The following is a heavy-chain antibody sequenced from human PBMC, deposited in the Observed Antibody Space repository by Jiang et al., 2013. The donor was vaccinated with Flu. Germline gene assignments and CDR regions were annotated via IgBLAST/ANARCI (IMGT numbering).Heavy chain of an antibody. J-gene: IGHJ4*02. CDR3: ARGWNWNDGIDY. D-gene: IGHD1-1*01. Sequence: VQLVESGGGVVQPGRSLRLSCAASGFTFSSYGMHWVRQAPGKGLEWVAVIWYDGSNKYYADSVKGRFTISRDNSKNTLYLQMNSLRAEDTAVYYCARGWNWNDGIDYWGQGTLVTVSS. V-gene: IGHV3-33*01. CDR1: GFTFSSYG. CDR2: IWYDGSNK.